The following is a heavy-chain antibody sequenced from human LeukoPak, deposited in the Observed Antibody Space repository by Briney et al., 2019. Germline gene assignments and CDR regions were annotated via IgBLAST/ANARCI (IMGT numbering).Heavy chain of an antibody. CDR1: GFPFSNYW. J-gene: IGHJ4*02. CDR3: VRDRGYSTFDY. CDR2: MKEDGGEI. Sequence: TGGSLRLSCAGSGFPFSNYWMAWVRQAPGKGLEWVANMKEDGGEINYVDSVKGRFTISRDNAKNSLDLQMNSRRVDDTAVYYCVRDRGYSTFDYWGQGTLVIVSS. V-gene: IGHV3-7*01. D-gene: IGHD4-23*01.